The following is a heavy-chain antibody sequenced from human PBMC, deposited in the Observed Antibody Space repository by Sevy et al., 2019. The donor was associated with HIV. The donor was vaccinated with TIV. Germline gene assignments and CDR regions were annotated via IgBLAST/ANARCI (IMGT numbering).Heavy chain of an antibody. V-gene: IGHV1-8*01. Sequence: ASVKVSCKASGYTFTSYDINWVRQATGQGLEWMGWMHPNSGNTGYTQKFQGRVTMTRNTSISTAYMELSSLRSEDTAVYYCARGPPGMHAFDYWGQRTLVTVSS. CDR3: ARGPPGMHAFDY. J-gene: IGHJ4*02. CDR1: GYTFTSYD. CDR2: MHPNSGNT.